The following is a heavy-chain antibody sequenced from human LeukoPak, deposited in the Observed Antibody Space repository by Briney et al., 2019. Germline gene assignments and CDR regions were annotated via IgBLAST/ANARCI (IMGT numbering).Heavy chain of an antibody. J-gene: IGHJ3*02. CDR2: ISGSGGST. CDR1: GFTFSSYG. Sequence: GGSLRLSCAASGFTFSSYGMSWVRQAPGKGLEWVSAISGSGGSTYYADSVKGRFTISRDNSKNTLYLQMNSLRAEDTAVYNCARRGRDIVATMGAFDIWGQGTMVTVSS. V-gene: IGHV3-23*01. CDR3: ARRGRDIVATMGAFDI. D-gene: IGHD5-12*01.